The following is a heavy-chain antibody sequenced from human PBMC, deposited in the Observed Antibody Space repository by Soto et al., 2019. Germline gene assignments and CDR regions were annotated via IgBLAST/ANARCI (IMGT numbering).Heavy chain of an antibody. CDR3: ARELQFPHQETGMDV. V-gene: IGHV1-46*02. Sequence: QVHLVQSGAEVKKPGASVKVSCKASGYTFENYYIHWVRQAPGQGLEWLGILDPTGGRTTYAQKFQDRVTMTRDKSTSTVYMELTSLRSNDTALYYCARELQFPHQETGMDVWGQGTTVTVSS. CDR2: LDPTGGRT. CDR1: GYTFENYY. D-gene: IGHD2-15*01. J-gene: IGHJ6*02.